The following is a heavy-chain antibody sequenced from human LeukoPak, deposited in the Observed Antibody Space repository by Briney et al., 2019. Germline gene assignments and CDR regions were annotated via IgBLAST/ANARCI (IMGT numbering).Heavy chain of an antibody. V-gene: IGHV3-23*01. CDR3: AKRGVVIRGILVIGYHQEAYHYDF. CDR1: GISLSNYG. CDR2: ISERGAST. Sequence: GGSLRLSCVVSGISLSNYGMTWVRQAPGKGLEWVSYISERGASTNYADSVKGRFTISRDTSLNTLYLQMNNLRAEDTAVYFCAKRGVVIRGILVIGYHQEAYHYDFWGQGVLVTVSS. D-gene: IGHD3-10*01. J-gene: IGHJ4*02.